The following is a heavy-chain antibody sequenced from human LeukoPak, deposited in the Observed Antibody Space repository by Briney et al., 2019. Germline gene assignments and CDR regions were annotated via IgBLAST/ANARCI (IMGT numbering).Heavy chain of an antibody. D-gene: IGHD4-23*01. Sequence: GGSLRLSCAASGFTFSSYSMSWVRQAPGKGLEWVSAISGSGGSTYYADSVKGRFTISRDNSKNTLYLQVNSLRAEDTAVYYCAKAIRPGGGLGMDVWGQGTTVTVSS. J-gene: IGHJ6*02. CDR1: GFTFSSYS. CDR3: AKAIRPGGGLGMDV. CDR2: ISGSGGST. V-gene: IGHV3-23*01.